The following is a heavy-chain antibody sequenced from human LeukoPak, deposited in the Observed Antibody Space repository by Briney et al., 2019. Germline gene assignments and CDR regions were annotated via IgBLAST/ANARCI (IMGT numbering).Heavy chain of an antibody. CDR3: ARVSFCSGSSCYAGHDY. J-gene: IGHJ4*02. CDR2: MNPNSGNT. Sequence: ASVKVSCKASGYTFTSYDINWVRQATGQGLEWMGWMNPNSGNTGYAQKFQGRVAMTRDTSISTAYMELSSLRSEDTAVYYCARVSFCSGSSCYAGHDYWGQGTLVTVSS. CDR1: GYTFTSYD. V-gene: IGHV1-8*01. D-gene: IGHD2-15*01.